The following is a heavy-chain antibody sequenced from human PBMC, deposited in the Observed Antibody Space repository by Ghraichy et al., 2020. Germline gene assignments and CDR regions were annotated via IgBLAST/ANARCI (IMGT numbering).Heavy chain of an antibody. D-gene: IGHD6-13*01. V-gene: IGHV3-53*01. Sequence: GGSLRLSCAASGFTVSSNYMSWVRQAPGKGLEWVSVIYSGGSTYYADSVKGRFTISRDNSKNTLYLQMNSLRAEDTAVYYCAGQQLVQSPHYVMDVWGQGTTVTVSS. CDR3: AGQQLVQSPHYVMDV. CDR2: IYSGGST. J-gene: IGHJ6*02. CDR1: GFTVSSNY.